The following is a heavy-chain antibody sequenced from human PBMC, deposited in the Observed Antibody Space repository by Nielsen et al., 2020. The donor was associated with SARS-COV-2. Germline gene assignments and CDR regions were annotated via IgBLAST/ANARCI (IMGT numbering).Heavy chain of an antibody. CDR1: GFTFDDYA. Sequence: GGSLRLSCAASGFTFDDYAMHWVRQAPGKGLEWVSGISWNSGSIGYADSVKGRFTISRDNAKNSLYLQMNSLRAEDTALYYCARDPPASATGTWGWGQGTLVTVSS. CDR2: ISWNSGSI. J-gene: IGHJ4*02. CDR3: ARDPPASATGTWG. V-gene: IGHV3-9*01. D-gene: IGHD1-1*01.